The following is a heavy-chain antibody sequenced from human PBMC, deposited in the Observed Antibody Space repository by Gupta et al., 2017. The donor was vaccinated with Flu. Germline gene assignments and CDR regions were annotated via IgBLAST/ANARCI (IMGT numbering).Heavy chain of an antibody. Sequence: EVQLVEPGGGSVQPGGSLILSCAASGFTFRNCWMTWVRQAPGKGLEWVANIKEDGSAKYYVDSVKGRFTISRDNAKNSLYLQMSSLSAEDTAVYYCARHLDWTYDYWGQGTLVTVSS. V-gene: IGHV3-7*01. CDR2: IKEDGSAK. J-gene: IGHJ4*02. CDR1: GFTFRNCW. D-gene: IGHD3-3*01. CDR3: ARHLDWTYDY.